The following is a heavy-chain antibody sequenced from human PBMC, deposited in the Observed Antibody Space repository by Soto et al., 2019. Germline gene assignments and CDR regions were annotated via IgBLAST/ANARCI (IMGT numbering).Heavy chain of an antibody. CDR2: INPTTTTT. V-gene: IGHV1-46*03. Sequence: GAPVKVSCKASENTFSTYSLHWVRQAPGQGLEWMGVINPTTTTTTDAQKFQGRVTMTRDTSTSTVFLELSSLRSGDTAVYYCARDLYSTSWYVRAFDIWGQGTMVTVSS. D-gene: IGHD6-13*01. CDR1: ENTFSTYS. CDR3: ARDLYSTSWYVRAFDI. J-gene: IGHJ3*02.